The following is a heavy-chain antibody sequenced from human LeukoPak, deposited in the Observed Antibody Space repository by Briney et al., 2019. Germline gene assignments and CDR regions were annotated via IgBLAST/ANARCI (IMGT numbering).Heavy chain of an antibody. CDR2: ISSSGSTI. CDR1: GFTFSSYE. Sequence: GGSLRLSCAASGFTFSSYEMNWVRQAPGEGLEWVSYISSSGSTIYYADSVKGRFTISRDNSKNTLYLQMNSLTAEDTAVYYCGPREDSTTNAYDYWGQGTLVTVSS. D-gene: IGHD2/OR15-2a*01. J-gene: IGHJ4*02. CDR3: GPREDSTTNAYDY. V-gene: IGHV3-48*03.